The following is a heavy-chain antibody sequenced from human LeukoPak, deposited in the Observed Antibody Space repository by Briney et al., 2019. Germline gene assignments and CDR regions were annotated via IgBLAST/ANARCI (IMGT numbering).Heavy chain of an antibody. V-gene: IGHV3-53*01. CDR1: GFTVSSDY. Sequence: GGSLRLSCAASGFTVSSDYMNWVRQAPGKGLEWVSVIYSGGSTYYADSVKGRFTFSRDNSKNTLYLQMNNLRAEDTAVYYCSRFRGFEESGFDYWGQGTLVTVSS. J-gene: IGHJ4*02. CDR2: IYSGGST. D-gene: IGHD3-10*01. CDR3: SRFRGFEESGFDY.